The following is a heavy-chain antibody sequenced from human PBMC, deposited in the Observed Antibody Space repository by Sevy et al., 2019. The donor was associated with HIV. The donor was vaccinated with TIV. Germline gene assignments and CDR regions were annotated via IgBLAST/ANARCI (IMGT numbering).Heavy chain of an antibody. CDR1: GYTLTAFA. CDR2: FDPEDDER. D-gene: IGHD3-22*01. V-gene: IGHV1-24*01. J-gene: IGHJ4*02. CDR3: ATTKDYYDSSAYPVDY. Sequence: ASMKVSCKVSGYTLTAFAMHWVRQAPGKGLEWMGTFDPEDDERIYAQKFQGRVSMTEDTSADTAYMELSSLRSEDTAIHYCATTKDYYDSSAYPVDYWGQGTLVTVSS.